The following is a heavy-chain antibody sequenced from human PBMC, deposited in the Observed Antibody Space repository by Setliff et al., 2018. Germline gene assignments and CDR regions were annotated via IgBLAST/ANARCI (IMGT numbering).Heavy chain of an antibody. D-gene: IGHD2-15*01. J-gene: IGHJ6*03. CDR3: AKEAANYYYYMDV. CDR1: GFTFSSYG. V-gene: IGHV3-33*06. CDR2: IWYDGSNK. Sequence: LRLSCAASGFTFSSYGMHWVRQAPGKGLEWVAVIWYDGSNKYYADSVKGRFTISRDNSKNTLYLQMNSLRAEDTAVYYCAKEAANYYYYMDVWGKGTTVTAP.